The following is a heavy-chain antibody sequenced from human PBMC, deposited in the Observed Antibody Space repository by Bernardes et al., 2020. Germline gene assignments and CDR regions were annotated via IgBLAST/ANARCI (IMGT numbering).Heavy chain of an antibody. D-gene: IGHD4-4*01. CDR2: IYPGDSTT. CDR1: GYNFPNYW. V-gene: IGHV5-51*01. CDR3: ARLMMTTAQLNWFDP. Sequence: GESLKISCKGSGYNFPNYWIGWVRRMPGKGLEWMGIIYPGDSTTRYSPSFEGQVTMSADKSISTAYLQWNSLKASDTAIYYCARLMMTTAQLNWFDPWGQGTPLTVSS. J-gene: IGHJ5*02.